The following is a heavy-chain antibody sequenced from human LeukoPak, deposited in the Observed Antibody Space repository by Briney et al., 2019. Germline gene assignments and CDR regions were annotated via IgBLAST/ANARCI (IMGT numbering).Heavy chain of an antibody. CDR2: INHSGST. CDR3: ARGPVGYSYGYPFSY. J-gene: IGHJ4*02. Sequence: PSETLSLTCAVYGGSFSGYYWSWIRQPPGKGLEWIGEINHSGSTNYNPSLKSRVTISVDTSKNQFSLKLSSVTAADTAVYYCARGPVGYSYGYPFSYWGQGTLVTVSS. D-gene: IGHD5-18*01. V-gene: IGHV4-34*01. CDR1: GGSFSGYY.